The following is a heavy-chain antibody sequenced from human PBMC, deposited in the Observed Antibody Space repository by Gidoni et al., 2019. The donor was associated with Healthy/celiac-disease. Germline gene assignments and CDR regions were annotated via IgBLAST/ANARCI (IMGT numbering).Heavy chain of an antibody. CDR2: ISSSSSYI. Sequence: EVQLVESGGGLVKPGGSLRLSCAASGFPFRSYSMNWVRQAPGKGLEWVSSISSSSSYIYYADSVKGRFTISRDNAKNSLYLQMNSLRAEDTAVYYCARGSQYSSSWYYFDYWGQGTLVTVSS. V-gene: IGHV3-21*01. J-gene: IGHJ4*02. CDR3: ARGSQYSSSWYYFDY. CDR1: GFPFRSYS. D-gene: IGHD6-13*01.